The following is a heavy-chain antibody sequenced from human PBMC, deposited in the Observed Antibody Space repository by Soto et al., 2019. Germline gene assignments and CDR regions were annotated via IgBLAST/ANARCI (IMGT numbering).Heavy chain of an antibody. V-gene: IGHV4-30-4*01. D-gene: IGHD6-6*01. J-gene: IGHJ4*02. CDR3: AREGMAARAFDY. Sequence: ASETLSLTCTVSGGSISSGDYYWSWIRQPPGKGLEWIGYIYYSGSTYYNPSLKSRVTISVDTSKNQFSLKLSSVTAADTAVYYCAREGMAARAFDYWGQGTLVTVSS. CDR1: GGSISSGDYY. CDR2: IYYSGST.